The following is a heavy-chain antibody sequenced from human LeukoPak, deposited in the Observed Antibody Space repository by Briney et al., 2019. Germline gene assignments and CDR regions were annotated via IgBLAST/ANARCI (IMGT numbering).Heavy chain of an antibody. J-gene: IGHJ4*02. D-gene: IGHD5-18*01. CDR1: GGSISSYY. Sequence: SETLSLTCTVSGGSISSYYWSWIRQPPGKGLEWIGYIYYSGSTNYNPSLKSRVTISVDTSKNQFSLKLSSVTAADTAVYYCASFMGRGYSYGPFDYWGQETLVTVSS. CDR3: ASFMGRGYSYGPFDY. V-gene: IGHV4-59*01. CDR2: IYYSGST.